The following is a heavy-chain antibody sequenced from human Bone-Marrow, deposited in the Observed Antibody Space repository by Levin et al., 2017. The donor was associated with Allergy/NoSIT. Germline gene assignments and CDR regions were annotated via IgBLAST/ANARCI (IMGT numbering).Heavy chain of an antibody. D-gene: IGHD6-19*01. Sequence: GESLKISCVASGFTFSSCSMNWVRQAPGKGLEWVSVISSGSDYIYYADSMKGRFTISRDNAKNSLYLQINSLRAEDTAVYYCARDGTGWSRDYWGQGTLVTVSS. V-gene: IGHV3-21*01. CDR2: ISSGSDYI. J-gene: IGHJ4*02. CDR1: GFTFSSCS. CDR3: ARDGTGWSRDY.